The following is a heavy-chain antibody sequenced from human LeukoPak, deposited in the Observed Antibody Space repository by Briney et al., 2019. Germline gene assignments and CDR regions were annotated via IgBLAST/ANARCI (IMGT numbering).Heavy chain of an antibody. Sequence: SETLSLTCSVSGDSINSNYWSWMRQPPGKGLEWIGDIYYGGSTNHNPSLKSRVSMSVDTSKNQFSLNLSSVPAADTAVYHCTRLLAGCPGGRCRAHFDYWGQGTLVTVSS. CDR2: IYYGGST. CDR1: GDSINSNY. V-gene: IGHV4-59*01. J-gene: IGHJ4*02. D-gene: IGHD2-15*01. CDR3: TRLLAGCPGGRCRAHFDY.